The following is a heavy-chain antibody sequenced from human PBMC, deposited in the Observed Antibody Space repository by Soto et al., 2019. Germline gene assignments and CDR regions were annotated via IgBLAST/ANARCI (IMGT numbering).Heavy chain of an antibody. J-gene: IGHJ5*02. CDR1: GGSIRSGGYY. V-gene: IGHV4-31*03. D-gene: IGHD6-19*01. CDR2: IYYSGST. Sequence: PSETLSLTCTVSGGSIRSGGYYWSWIRQHPGKGLEWIGYIYYSGSTYYNPSLKSRVTISVDTSKNQFSLKLSSVTAADTAVYYCARGRTISSGWHITPFDPWGQGTLVTVSS. CDR3: ARGRTISSGWHITPFDP.